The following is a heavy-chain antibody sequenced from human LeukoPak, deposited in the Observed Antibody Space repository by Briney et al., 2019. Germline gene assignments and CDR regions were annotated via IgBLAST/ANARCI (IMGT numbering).Heavy chain of an antibody. CDR2: LSYDGSNK. CDR1: GFTFGSYG. V-gene: IGHV3-33*08. J-gene: IGHJ4*02. D-gene: IGHD4-11*01. Sequence: GRSLRLSCAASGFTFGSYGMHWVRQAPGKGLEWVAVLSYDGSNKYYADPVRGRFTISRDNAKNSLYLQMNSLRAEDTAVYYCARRGDYSNPIDYWGQGTLVTVSS. CDR3: ARRGDYSNPIDY.